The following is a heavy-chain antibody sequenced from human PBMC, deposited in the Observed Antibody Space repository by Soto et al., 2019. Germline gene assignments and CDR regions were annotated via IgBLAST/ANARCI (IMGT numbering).Heavy chain of an antibody. V-gene: IGHV3-13*01. J-gene: IGHJ4*02. CDR1: GFSFSSYD. Sequence: LRLSCAASGFSFSSYDMHWVRQTTGKGLEWVSAIGSAGDTYYAGSVKGQFTISRENAKNSLYLQMNGLRVGDTALYYCARGSSSSGSYCFDSWGQGTLVTVSS. CDR3: ARGSSSSGSYCFDS. D-gene: IGHD6-19*01. CDR2: IGSAGDT.